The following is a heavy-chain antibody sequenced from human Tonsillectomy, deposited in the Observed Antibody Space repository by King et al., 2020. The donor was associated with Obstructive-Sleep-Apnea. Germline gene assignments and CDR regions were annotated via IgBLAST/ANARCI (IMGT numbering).Heavy chain of an antibody. Sequence: QLQLQESGPGLVKPSQTLSLTCSVSGGSISSADFFWSWIRQPPGKGLVWIGYIYYSGSTYYNSSLKSRVTISLDTSKNQFSLNLNSVTAADTAVYYCARLQMTPDDAFDIWGQGTMVTVSS. CDR3: ARLQMTPDDAFDI. CDR1: GGSISSADFF. V-gene: IGHV4-30-4*01. D-gene: IGHD5-24*01. CDR2: IYYSGST. J-gene: IGHJ3*02.